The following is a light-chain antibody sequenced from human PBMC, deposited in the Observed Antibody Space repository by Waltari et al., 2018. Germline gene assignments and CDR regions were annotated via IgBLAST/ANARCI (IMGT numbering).Light chain of an antibody. CDR3: CSYAGSYTVL. CDR2: DVS. J-gene: IGLJ2*01. CDR1: SSDVGGYNY. V-gene: IGLV2-11*01. Sequence: QSVLTQPRSVSGSPGQSITISCTGTSSDVGGYNYVSWYQRHPGKAPKLMIYDVSYRPSGVPDRFSGSKSGNTASLTISGLQAEDEADYHCCSYAGSYTVLFGGGTKLTVL.